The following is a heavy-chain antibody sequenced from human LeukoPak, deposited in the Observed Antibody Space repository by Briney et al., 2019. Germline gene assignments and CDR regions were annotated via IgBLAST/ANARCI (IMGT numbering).Heavy chain of an antibody. D-gene: IGHD2-2*01. J-gene: IGHJ6*02. CDR1: GGTFSSYA. CDR3: ARDPALVVPAAMSYYYGMDV. Sequence: SVKVSCKASGGTFSSYAISWVRQAPGQGLEWMGRIIPILGIANYAQKFQDRVTITADKSTSTAYMELSSLRSEDTAVYYCARDPALVVPAAMSYYYGMDVWGQGTTVTVSS. V-gene: IGHV1-69*04. CDR2: IIPILGIA.